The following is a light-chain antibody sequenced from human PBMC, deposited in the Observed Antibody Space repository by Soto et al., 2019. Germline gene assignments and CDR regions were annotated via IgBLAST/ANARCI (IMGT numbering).Light chain of an antibody. CDR1: QSLSSSF. CDR3: QQYGRSPLT. V-gene: IGKV3-20*01. Sequence: PGERAILSCRASQSLSSSFLAWYQQKPGQAPRLLIYSSSNRATGIPDRFSGGGSGTDFTLTISRLEPADFAVYYCQQYGRSPLTFGGGTKVEIK. J-gene: IGKJ4*01. CDR2: SSS.